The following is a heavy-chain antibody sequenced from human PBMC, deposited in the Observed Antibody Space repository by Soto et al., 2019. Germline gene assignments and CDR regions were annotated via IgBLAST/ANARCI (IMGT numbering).Heavy chain of an antibody. Sequence: SLRLSCAASGFTFSSYAMHWVRQAPGKGLEWVAVISYDGSNKYYADSVKGRFTISRDNSKNTLYLHMNSLRSEDPAVYYCARDFKDSVVMLAGTRGAFDIWGQGTMVTVSS. CDR2: ISYDGSNK. J-gene: IGHJ3*02. D-gene: IGHD2-15*01. CDR3: ARDFKDSVVMLAGTRGAFDI. CDR1: GFTFSSYA. V-gene: IGHV3-30-3*01.